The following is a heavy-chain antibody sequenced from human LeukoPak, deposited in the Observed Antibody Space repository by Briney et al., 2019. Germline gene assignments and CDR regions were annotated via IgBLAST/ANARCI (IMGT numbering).Heavy chain of an antibody. Sequence: PGGSLRLSCAASGFTFSGYAMSWVRQAPGKGLEWVSAISGSGGSTYYADSVKGRFTISRDNSKNTLYLQMNSLRAEDTAVYYCTRLGTSGWYNWFDPWGQGTLVTVSS. V-gene: IGHV3-23*01. CDR3: TRLGTSGWYNWFDP. D-gene: IGHD6-19*01. J-gene: IGHJ5*02. CDR1: GFTFSGYA. CDR2: ISGSGGST.